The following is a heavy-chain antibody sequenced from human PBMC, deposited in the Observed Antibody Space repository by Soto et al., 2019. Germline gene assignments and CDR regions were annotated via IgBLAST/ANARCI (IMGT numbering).Heavy chain of an antibody. CDR1: GGSISDDTYY. CDR3: ASLPCDSPNCVTLAP. Sequence: QLQLQASGPGLVKPSETLSLTCTGSGGSISDDTYYWGWIRPPQGTGLEWIGSIYYSGTASYNPSLKGRGSMSVDTSKKQWSRRLSSVTAADTAVYYGASLPCDSPNCVTLAPWGQGTLVIVSS. J-gene: IGHJ5*02. CDR2: IYYSGTA. D-gene: IGHD3-22*01. V-gene: IGHV4-39*01.